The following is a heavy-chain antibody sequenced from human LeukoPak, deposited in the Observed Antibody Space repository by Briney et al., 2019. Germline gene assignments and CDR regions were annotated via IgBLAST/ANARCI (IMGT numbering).Heavy chain of an antibody. CDR3: ARAYHSSWYLNWFDP. CDR2: IYYSGST. V-gene: IGHV4-39*07. D-gene: IGHD6-13*01. J-gene: IGHJ5*02. CDR1: GGSVSSGSYY. Sequence: SETLSLTCTVSGGSVSSGSYYWGWIRQPPGKGLEWIGNIYYSGSTYYNPSLKSRVTISVDTSKNEFSLKLSSVTAADTAVYYCARAYHSSWYLNWFDPWGQGTLVTVSS.